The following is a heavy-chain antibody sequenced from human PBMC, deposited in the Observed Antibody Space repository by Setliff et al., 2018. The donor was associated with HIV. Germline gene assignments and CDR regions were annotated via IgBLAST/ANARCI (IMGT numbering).Heavy chain of an antibody. CDR2: ISADNGNT. D-gene: IGHD5-18*01. CDR1: GYTFSSYG. J-gene: IGHJ4*02. V-gene: IGHV1-18*01. Sequence: GASVKVSCKASGYTFSSYGISWVRQAPGQGLEWMGWISADNGNTNYAQKLQDRVIMTTDTSTSTACMELRGLRSDDTAVYYCARVEDPVMGSFDYWGQGTPVTVSS. CDR3: ARVEDPVMGSFDY.